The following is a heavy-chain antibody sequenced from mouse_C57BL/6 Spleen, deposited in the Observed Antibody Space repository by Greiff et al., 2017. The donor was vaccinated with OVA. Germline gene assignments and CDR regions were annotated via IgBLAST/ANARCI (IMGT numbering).Heavy chain of an antibody. Sequence: VKLKQSGPGLVAPSQSLSITCTVSGFSLTSYGVDWVRQSPGKGLEWLGVIWGVGSTNYNSALKSRLSISKDNSKSQVFLKMNSLQTDDTAMYYCASDLGRTGRFAYWGQGTLVTVSA. J-gene: IGHJ3*01. CDR1: GFSLTSYG. D-gene: IGHD4-1*01. CDR3: ASDLGRTGRFAY. CDR2: IWGVGST. V-gene: IGHV2-6*01.